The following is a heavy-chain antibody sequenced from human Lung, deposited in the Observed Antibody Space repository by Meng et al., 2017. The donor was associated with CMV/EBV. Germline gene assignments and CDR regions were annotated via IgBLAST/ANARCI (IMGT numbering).Heavy chain of an antibody. CDR3: AKAFSASWYREYSDY. D-gene: IGHD6-13*01. Sequence: GGSLRLXCAASEFTFSNYAMSWVRQAPGRGLEWVSAITASGGSTYYTDSVKGRFTVSRDNSKNTLYLQMNNLRAEDTAVFYCAKAFSASWYREYSDYWGQGXVVTVSS. CDR2: ITASGGST. V-gene: IGHV3-23*01. J-gene: IGHJ4*02. CDR1: EFTFSNYA.